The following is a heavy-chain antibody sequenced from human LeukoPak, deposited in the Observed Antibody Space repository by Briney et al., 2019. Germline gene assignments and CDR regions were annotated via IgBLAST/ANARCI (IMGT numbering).Heavy chain of an antibody. CDR1: GYSFTSYW. CDR2: IYPGDSDT. CDR3: ARRFSYNWNSADAFDI. D-gene: IGHD1-7*01. J-gene: IGHJ3*02. V-gene: IGHV5-51*01. Sequence: GESLKISCKGSGYSFTSYWIGWVRQMPGKGLEWMGIIYPGDSDTRYNPSFQGQVTISADKSISTAYLQWSSLKASDTAMYYCARRFSYNWNSADAFDIWGQGTMVTVSS.